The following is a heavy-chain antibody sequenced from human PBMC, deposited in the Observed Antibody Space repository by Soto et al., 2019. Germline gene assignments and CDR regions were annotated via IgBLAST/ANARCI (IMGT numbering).Heavy chain of an antibody. V-gene: IGHV3-11*06. CDR2: ISSSSSYT. J-gene: IGHJ5*02. CDR1: GFTFSDYY. CDR3: ARVRGYCSSTSCYNNWFDP. D-gene: IGHD2-2*01. Sequence: SLRLSCAASGFTFSDYYMSWIRQAPGKGLEWVSYISSSSSYTNYADSVKGRFTISRDNAKNSLYLQMNSLRAEDTAVYYCARVRGYCSSTSCYNNWFDPWGQGTQVTVSS.